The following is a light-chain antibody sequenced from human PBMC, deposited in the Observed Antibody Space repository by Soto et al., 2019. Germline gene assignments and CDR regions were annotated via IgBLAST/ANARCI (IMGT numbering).Light chain of an antibody. CDR1: QSVSSY. Sequence: EIVLTQSPVTLSLSPGERVTLSCRASQSVSSYLAWYQQKPGQAPRRLIYDASNRATGIPARFSGSGSGTDFTLTISSLEPEDFAVYYCQQRSNWPPLYTFGQGTKLEIK. CDR3: QQRSNWPPLYT. CDR2: DAS. J-gene: IGKJ2*01. V-gene: IGKV3-11*01.